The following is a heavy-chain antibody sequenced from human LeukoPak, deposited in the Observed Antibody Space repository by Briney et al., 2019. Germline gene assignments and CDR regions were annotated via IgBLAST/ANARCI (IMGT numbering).Heavy chain of an antibody. CDR3: VSPRGFSYGYFDY. CDR1: GGSISSSSAY. Sequence: SETLSLTCTVSGGSISSSSAYWGWIRQPPGKGLEWIGSIYYSKNTYYNPSLKSRVTISADTSKNQFSLTLGSVSATDTAVYYCVSPRGFSYGYFDYWGQGTLVTISS. D-gene: IGHD5-18*01. CDR2: IYYSKNT. V-gene: IGHV4-39*01. J-gene: IGHJ4*02.